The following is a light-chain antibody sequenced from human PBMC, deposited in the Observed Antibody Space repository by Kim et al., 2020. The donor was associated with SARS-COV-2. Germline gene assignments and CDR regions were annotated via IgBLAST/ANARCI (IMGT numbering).Light chain of an antibody. CDR2: GAS. V-gene: IGKV3-15*01. J-gene: IGKJ1*01. Sequence: VTTQSPATLSVSPGERATLSCRASQSVLDNLAWYHQKPGQAPRLLIYGASTRATGIPARFSGSASGTEFTLTISSLQSEDFAVYYCQHYDNRPPWTFGQGTKVDIK. CDR3: QHYDNRPPWT. CDR1: QSVLDN.